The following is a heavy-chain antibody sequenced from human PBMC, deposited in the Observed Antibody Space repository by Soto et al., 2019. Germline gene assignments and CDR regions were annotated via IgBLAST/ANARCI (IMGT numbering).Heavy chain of an antibody. CDR3: ARGGASSKWFAP. CDR2: IGYSGAT. CDR1: GGSITSGGSF. D-gene: IGHD2-15*01. V-gene: IGHV4-31*03. J-gene: IGHJ5*02. Sequence: QVHLQESGPGLVRPSQTLSLTCIVSGGSITSGGSFWSWIRQHPGKGPEWIAFIGYSGATSYNPSLASRVTISADTYKSQFSLNLRSVTAADTAVYYCARGGASSKWFAPWGQGTLVTVSS.